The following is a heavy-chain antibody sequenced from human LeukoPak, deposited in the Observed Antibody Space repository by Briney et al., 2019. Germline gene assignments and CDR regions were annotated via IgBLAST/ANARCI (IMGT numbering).Heavy chain of an antibody. V-gene: IGHV1-18*01. CDR3: ASTSTKNYYYYYMDV. J-gene: IGHJ6*03. D-gene: IGHD5/OR15-5a*01. CDR2: ISAYNGNT. Sequence: ASVKVSCKASGYTFTSYGISWVRQAPGQGLEWMGWISAYNGNTNYAQKLQGRVTMTTDTSTSTAYMELRSLRSDDTAVYYCASTSTKNYYYYYMDVWGKGTTVTVSS. CDR1: GYTFTSYG.